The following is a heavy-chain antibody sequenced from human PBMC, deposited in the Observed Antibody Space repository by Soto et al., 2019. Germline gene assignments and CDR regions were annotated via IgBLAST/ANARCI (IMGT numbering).Heavy chain of an antibody. V-gene: IGHV3-15*01. Sequence: EVQLVESGGGLVKPGGSLRLSCAASGFTFSNAWMSWVRQAPGRGLEWVGRIKSKTDGGTTDYAAPVKGRFTISRDDSKNTLYLQMNSLKTEDTAVYYCTTEIAVAGFPYWGQGTLVTVSS. CDR2: IKSKTDGGTT. J-gene: IGHJ4*02. CDR1: GFTFSNAW. D-gene: IGHD6-19*01. CDR3: TTEIAVAGFPY.